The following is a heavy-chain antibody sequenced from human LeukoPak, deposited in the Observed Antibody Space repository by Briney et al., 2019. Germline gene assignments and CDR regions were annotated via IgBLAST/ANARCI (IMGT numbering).Heavy chain of an antibody. Sequence: PGGSLRLSCAASRFSFSSFLMHWVRQAPGKGLVWVSRIISDGSTAGYADSVKGRFTISRDNAKNTLYLQMSSLRADDTAVYYCARVGYSYGPDDWGQRTLVTVSS. CDR3: ARVGYSYGPDD. V-gene: IGHV3-74*01. CDR1: RFSFSSFL. D-gene: IGHD5-18*01. CDR2: IISDGSTA. J-gene: IGHJ4*02.